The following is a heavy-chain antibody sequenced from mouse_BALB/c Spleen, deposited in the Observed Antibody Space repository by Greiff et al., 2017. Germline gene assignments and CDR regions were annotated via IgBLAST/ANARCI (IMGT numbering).Heavy chain of an antibody. CDR3: ARDGYGAMDY. D-gene: IGHD1-2*01. V-gene: IGHV2-9*02. CDR2: IWAGGST. Sequence: VQLKESGPGLVAPSQSLSITCTVSGFSLTSYGVHWVRQPPGKGLEWLGVIWAGGSTNYNSALMSRLSISKDNSKSQVFLKMSSLQTDDTAMYYCARDGYGAMDYWGQGTSVTVSS. CDR1: GFSLTSYG. J-gene: IGHJ4*01.